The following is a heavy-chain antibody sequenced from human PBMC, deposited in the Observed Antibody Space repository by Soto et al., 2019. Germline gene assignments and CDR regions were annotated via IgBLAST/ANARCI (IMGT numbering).Heavy chain of an antibody. D-gene: IGHD3-3*01. CDR2: IYQSGST. Sequence: QLQLQESGSGLVKPSQTLSLTCAVSGVSICSDGYSWSWIRQPPGKGLEWIGFIYQSGSTYYNPSLKSRGTMSVDRSKNQFSLKLTSVTAADTAVYYCARAYYDFWTSYHYGMDVWGQGTTVTVSS. CDR1: GVSICSDGYS. J-gene: IGHJ6*02. CDR3: ARAYYDFWTSYHYGMDV. V-gene: IGHV4-30-2*01.